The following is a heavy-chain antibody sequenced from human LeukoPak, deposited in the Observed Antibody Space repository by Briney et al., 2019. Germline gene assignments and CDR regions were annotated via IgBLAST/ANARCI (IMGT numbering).Heavy chain of an antibody. CDR3: ARSHPGYCSGGSCRQFDY. D-gene: IGHD2-15*01. Sequence: GGSLRLSCAASGFTFSSYAMSWVRQAPGKGLEWVSAISGSGGSTYYAGSVKGRFTISRDNSKNTLYVQMNRLRAEDTAVYYCARSHPGYCSGGSCRQFDYWGQGTLVTVSS. CDR1: GFTFSSYA. V-gene: IGHV3-23*01. CDR2: ISGSGGST. J-gene: IGHJ4*02.